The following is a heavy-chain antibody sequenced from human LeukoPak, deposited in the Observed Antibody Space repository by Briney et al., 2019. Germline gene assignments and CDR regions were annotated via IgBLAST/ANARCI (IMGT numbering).Heavy chain of an antibody. CDR3: AKDLMHGGFDP. CDR2: ISGSGGST. V-gene: IGHV3-23*01. J-gene: IGHJ5*02. D-gene: IGHD3-10*01. Sequence: GGSLRLSCADSRFIFSGYSMNWVRQAPGKGLEWVSAISGSGGSTYYADSVKGRFTISRDNSKNTLYLQMNSLRAEDTAVYYCAKDLMHGGFDPWGQGTLVTVSS. CDR1: RFIFSGYS.